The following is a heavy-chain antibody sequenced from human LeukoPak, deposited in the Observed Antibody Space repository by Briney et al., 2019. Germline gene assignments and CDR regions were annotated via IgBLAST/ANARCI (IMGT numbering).Heavy chain of an antibody. Sequence: SETLSLTCTVSGGSISSSSYYWGWIRQPPGKGLEWIGRIYTSGSTNYNPSLKSRVTMSVDTSKNQFSLKLSSVTAADTAVYYCARRYGSGSRYAHYYYYYYMDVWGKGPRSPSP. J-gene: IGHJ6*03. CDR1: GGSISSSSYY. V-gene: IGHV4-39*07. D-gene: IGHD3-10*01. CDR3: ARRYGSGSRYAHYYYYYYMDV. CDR2: IYTSGST.